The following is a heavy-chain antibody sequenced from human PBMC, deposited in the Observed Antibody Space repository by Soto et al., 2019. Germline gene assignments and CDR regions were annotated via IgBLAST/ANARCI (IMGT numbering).Heavy chain of an antibody. CDR2: IKSKTDGGTT. D-gene: IGHD3-16*02. CDR3: ASQAAIGGYDYVWGSYRYTGAFDI. J-gene: IGHJ3*02. CDR1: GFTFSNAW. V-gene: IGHV3-15*01. Sequence: GESLKISCAASGFTFSNAWMSWVRQAPGKGLEWVGRIKSKTDGGTTDYAAPVKGRFTISRDDSKNTLYLQMNSLKTEDTAVYYCASQAAIGGYDYVWGSYRYTGAFDIWGQGTMVTVSS.